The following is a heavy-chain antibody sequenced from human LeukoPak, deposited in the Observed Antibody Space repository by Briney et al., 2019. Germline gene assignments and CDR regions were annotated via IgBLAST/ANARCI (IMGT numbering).Heavy chain of an antibody. CDR1: GFTFDDYG. J-gene: IGHJ4*02. CDR3: ARVGGRWEPSYFDY. V-gene: IGHV3-20*04. D-gene: IGHD1-26*01. CDR2: INWNGGST. Sequence: GGSLRLSCAASGFTFDDYGMSWVRQAPGKGLEWVSGINWNGGSTGYADSVKGRFTISRDNAKNSLYLQMNSRRAEDTALYYCARVGGRWEPSYFDYWGQGTLVTVSS.